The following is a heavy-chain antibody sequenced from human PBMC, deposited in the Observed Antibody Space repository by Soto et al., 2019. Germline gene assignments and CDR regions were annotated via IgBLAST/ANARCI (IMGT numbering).Heavy chain of an antibody. CDR3: ARHGAVTTFGYYYGMDV. J-gene: IGHJ6*02. CDR1: GGSISSSSYY. CDR2: FHKSGST. D-gene: IGHD4-17*01. V-gene: IGHV4-39*01. Sequence: SETLSLTCTVSGGSISSSSYYWGWIRQSPGQGLEWIGSFHKSGSTHYNPPFKSRATISVDTSKNQFSLKLSSVTAADTAVYYCARHGAVTTFGYYYGMDVWGQRTTDTVSS.